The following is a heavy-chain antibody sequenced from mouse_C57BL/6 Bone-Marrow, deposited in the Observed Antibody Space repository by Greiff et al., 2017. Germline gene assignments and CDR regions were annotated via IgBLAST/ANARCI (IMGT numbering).Heavy chain of an antibody. D-gene: IGHD1-1*01. CDR1: GYAFSRSW. V-gene: IGHV1-82*01. CDR3: AREGIPTEDFDY. CDR2: IYPGDGDT. Sequence: VKLVESGPELVKPGASVKISCKASGYAFSRSWMNWVKQRPGKGLEWIGRIYPGDGDTNYNGKFKGKATLTADKSSSTAYMQLSSLTSEDSAVSFCAREGIPTEDFDYWGPGTTVTVSS. J-gene: IGHJ1*01.